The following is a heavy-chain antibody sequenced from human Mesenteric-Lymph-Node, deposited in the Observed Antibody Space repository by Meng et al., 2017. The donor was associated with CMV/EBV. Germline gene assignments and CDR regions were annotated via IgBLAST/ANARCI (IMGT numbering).Heavy chain of an antibody. CDR2: IKSKTDGGTT. J-gene: IGHJ4*02. V-gene: IGHV3-15*01. CDR3: TTGRKLLWFGELLTD. D-gene: IGHD3-10*01. Sequence: FTFSNAWMSWVRQAPGKGLEWVGRIKSKTDGGTTDYAAPVKGRFTISRDDSKNTLYLQMNSLKTEDTAVYYCTTGRKLLWFGELLTDWGQGTLVTVSS. CDR1: FTFSNAW.